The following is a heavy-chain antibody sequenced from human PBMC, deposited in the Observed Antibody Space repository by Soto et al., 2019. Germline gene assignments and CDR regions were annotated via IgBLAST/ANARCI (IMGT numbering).Heavy chain of an antibody. CDR1: GFTFSSYS. V-gene: IGHV3-21*01. J-gene: IGHJ6*02. CDR3: ARASPVAATANRAPTKGMDV. Sequence: GGSLRLSCAASGFTFSSYSMNWVRQAPGKGLEWVSSISSSSSYIYYADSVKGRFTISRDNATNSLYLQMNSLRAEDTAVYYCARASPVAATANRAPTKGMDVWGQGTTVTVSS. D-gene: IGHD2-15*01. CDR2: ISSSSSYI.